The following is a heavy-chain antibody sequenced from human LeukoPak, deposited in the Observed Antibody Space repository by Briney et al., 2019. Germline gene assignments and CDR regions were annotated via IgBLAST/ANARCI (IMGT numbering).Heavy chain of an antibody. J-gene: IGHJ4*02. CDR3: ARSPLAATSSYY. D-gene: IGHD2-2*01. Sequence: ASVTVSCTASGYTFPSNGSSWGRQAPGQGLGWMGWTSTYNGNTNYAQKLQGRVTMITDTTTSTQYMELRSLTSDDTAAEYSARSPLAATSSYYGGGRTPLTLSS. CDR1: GYTFPSNG. CDR2: TSTYNGNT. V-gene: IGHV1-18*01.